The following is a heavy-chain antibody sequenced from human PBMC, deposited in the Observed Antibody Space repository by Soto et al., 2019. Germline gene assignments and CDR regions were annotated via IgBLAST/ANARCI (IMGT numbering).Heavy chain of an antibody. J-gene: IGHJ5*02. Sequence: ASVKVSCKASGYTFTSYGISWVRQAPGQGLEWMGWISAYNGNTNYAQKLQGRVTMTTDTSTSTAYMELRSLRSDDTAVYYCARVSCSGGSCYSSPSYNWFDPWGQGTLVTVS. CDR3: ARVSCSGGSCYSSPSYNWFDP. D-gene: IGHD2-15*01. CDR2: ISAYNGNT. V-gene: IGHV1-18*01. CDR1: GYTFTSYG.